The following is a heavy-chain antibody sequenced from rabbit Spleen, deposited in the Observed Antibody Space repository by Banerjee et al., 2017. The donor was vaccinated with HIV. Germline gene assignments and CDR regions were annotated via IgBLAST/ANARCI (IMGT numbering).Heavy chain of an antibody. CDR3: ARVLLGNYYGMDR. J-gene: IGHJ6*01. D-gene: IGHD3-3*01. CDR2: IYAAKGST. V-gene: IGHV1S7*01. Sequence: HLTETGGGLVQPGGSLTLSCTVSGLAFTKYYITWVRQAPGKGLEWIGIIYAAKGSTDCTSWVNCRFTIASGNAQSTVDLKITSPTAEDSASYFCARVLLGNYYGMDRWGPGTRVT. CDR1: GLAFTKYY.